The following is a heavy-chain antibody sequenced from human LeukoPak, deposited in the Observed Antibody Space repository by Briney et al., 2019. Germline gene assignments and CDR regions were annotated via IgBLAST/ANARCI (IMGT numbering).Heavy chain of an antibody. D-gene: IGHD3-22*01. CDR2: MNPNSGNT. V-gene: IGHV1-8*03. J-gene: IGHJ4*02. CDR3: ARGDYYYDSSGYYYVTLFDY. CDR1: GYTFTSYD. Sequence: ASVKVSCKASGYTFTSYDINWVRQATGQGLEGMGWMNPNSGNTGYAQKFQGRVTITRNTSISTAYMELSSLRSEDTAVYYCARGDYYYDSSGYYYVTLFDYWGQGTLVTVSS.